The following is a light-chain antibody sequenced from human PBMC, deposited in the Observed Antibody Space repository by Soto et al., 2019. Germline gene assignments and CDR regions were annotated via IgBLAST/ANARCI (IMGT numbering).Light chain of an antibody. Sequence: SQLTQTPSFLSAAVGDRVTITCRASQDISSYLAWYQQEPGKAPKLLIYAASTLQSGVPSRFSGSGSGTDFTLTISTLQPEDFATYYCQQLNTYPWAFGQGTKVDIK. J-gene: IGKJ1*01. CDR1: QDISSY. CDR2: AAS. CDR3: QQLNTYPWA. V-gene: IGKV1-9*01.